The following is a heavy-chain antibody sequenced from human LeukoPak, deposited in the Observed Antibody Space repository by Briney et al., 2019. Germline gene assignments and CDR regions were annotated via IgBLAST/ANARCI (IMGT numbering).Heavy chain of an antibody. Sequence: ASVKVSCKASRYTFTSYNINWFRQAPGRGFEWLGFVSPHNGDTGYTQNFQGRVTMTRDTSINTAYMELSGLRSEDTAVYYCVRHYYDYVAFDIWGQGTMVIVSS. CDR2: VSPHNGDT. D-gene: IGHD3-22*01. J-gene: IGHJ3*02. CDR1: RYTFTSYN. CDR3: VRHYYDYVAFDI. V-gene: IGHV1-8*01.